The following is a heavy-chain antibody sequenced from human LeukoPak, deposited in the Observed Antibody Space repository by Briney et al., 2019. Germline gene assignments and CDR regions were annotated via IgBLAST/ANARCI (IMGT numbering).Heavy chain of an antibody. D-gene: IGHD4/OR15-4a*01. Sequence: GGSLRLSCATSGFTFSSYEMNWVRQAPGKGLEWISYITTSGTSTYYADSVKGRFTISRDNGKTALSLQMNSLRAEDTAVYYCARADYPDYWGQGTLVTVSS. V-gene: IGHV3-48*03. CDR1: GFTFSSYE. CDR2: ITTSGTST. CDR3: ARADYPDY. J-gene: IGHJ4*02.